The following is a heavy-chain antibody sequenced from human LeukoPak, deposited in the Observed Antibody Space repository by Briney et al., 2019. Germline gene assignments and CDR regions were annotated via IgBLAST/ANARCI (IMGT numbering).Heavy chain of an antibody. Sequence: GGSLRLSCAASVFTFYSYWMTWVRQAPGKGREWVATIKQEGSEKYYVDSVKGRFTIFRDNSKNTLYLQMNSLRAEDTAVYYCARVRDYYDSRGYYFEYFDHWGQGTLVTVSS. D-gene: IGHD3-22*01. V-gene: IGHV3-7*03. J-gene: IGHJ1*01. CDR3: ARVRDYYDSRGYYFEYFDH. CDR1: VFTFYSYW. CDR2: IKQEGSEK.